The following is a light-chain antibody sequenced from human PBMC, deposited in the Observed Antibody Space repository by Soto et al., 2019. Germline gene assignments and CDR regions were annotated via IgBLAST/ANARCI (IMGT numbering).Light chain of an antibody. V-gene: IGLV2-23*03. J-gene: IGLJ2*01. CDR1: SIDVGSYNL. CDR3: CSYAGSSTFEV. Sequence: QSALTQPASVSGSPGQSMTISCTGTSIDVGSYNLVSWYQQHPGKAPKLMIYEGSKRPSGVSNRFSGSKSGNTASLTISGLQAEDEADYYCCSYAGSSTFEVFGGGTKLTVL. CDR2: EGS.